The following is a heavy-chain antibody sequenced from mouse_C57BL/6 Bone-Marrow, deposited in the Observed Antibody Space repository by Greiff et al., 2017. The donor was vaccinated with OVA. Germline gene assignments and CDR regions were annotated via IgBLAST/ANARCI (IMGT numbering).Heavy chain of an antibody. CDR2: IYPRSGNT. CDR1: GYTFTSYG. V-gene: IGHV1-81*01. D-gene: IGHD2-12*01. J-gene: IGHJ2*01. CDR3: ANKAIRDD. Sequence: VQLQQSGAELARPGASVKLSCKASGYTFTSYGISWVKQRPGQGLEWIGEIYPRSGNTYYNEQFKGQATLTADKSSSTAYMELRSLTSEDSAVQFCANKAIRDDWGQGTTLPVSS.